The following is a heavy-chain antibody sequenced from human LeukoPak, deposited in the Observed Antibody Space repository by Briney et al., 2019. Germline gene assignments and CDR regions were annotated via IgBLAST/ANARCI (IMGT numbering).Heavy chain of an antibody. D-gene: IGHD1-1*01. CDR1: GFTFSNAW. J-gene: IGHJ4*02. Sequence: GGSLRLSCAASGFTFSNAWMSWVRQAPGKGLELVGRIKSKTDGGTTDYAAPVKGRFTISRDDSKNTLYLQMNSLKTEDTAVYYCTTEGDWNPLIDYWGQGTLVTVSS. CDR3: TTEGDWNPLIDY. CDR2: IKSKTDGGTT. V-gene: IGHV3-15*01.